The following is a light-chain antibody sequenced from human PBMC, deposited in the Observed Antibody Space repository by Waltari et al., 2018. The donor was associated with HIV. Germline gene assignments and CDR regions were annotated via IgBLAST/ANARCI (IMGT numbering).Light chain of an antibody. CDR1: RSDVGGYNY. Sequence: QSALTQPASVSGSPGKSITISCTGTRSDVGGYNYVSWSQQHPGKAPKLMIYDVSNRPSGVSNRFSGSKSGNTASLTISGLQAEDEADYYCSSYTSSSTVVFGGGTKLTVL. CDR3: SSYTSSSTVV. V-gene: IGLV2-14*01. J-gene: IGLJ2*01. CDR2: DVS.